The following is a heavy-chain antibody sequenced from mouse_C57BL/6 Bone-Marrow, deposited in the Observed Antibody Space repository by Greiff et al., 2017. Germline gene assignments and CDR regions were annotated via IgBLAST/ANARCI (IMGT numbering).Heavy chain of an antibody. Sequence: VQLQQSGAELVRPGASVKLSCTASGFNIKDDYMHWVKQRPEQGLEWIGWIDPENGDTEYASKFQGKATITADTSSNTAYLQLSSLTSEDTAVYYCTTPIYDGYYLFAYWGQGNLVTVSA. D-gene: IGHD2-3*01. CDR1: GFNIKDDY. V-gene: IGHV14-4*01. CDR2: IDPENGDT. J-gene: IGHJ3*01. CDR3: TTPIYDGYYLFAY.